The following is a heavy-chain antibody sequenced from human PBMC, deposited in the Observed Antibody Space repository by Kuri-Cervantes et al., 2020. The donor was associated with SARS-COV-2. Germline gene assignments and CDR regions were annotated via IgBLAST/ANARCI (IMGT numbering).Heavy chain of an antibody. D-gene: IGHD3-16*01. J-gene: IGHJ4*02. CDR2: INHSGST. Sequence: SGPTLVKPTQTLTLTCTFSGFSLSTSGMCVSWIRQPPGKGLEWIGEINHSGSTNYNPSLKSRVTISVDTSKNQFSLKLSSVTAADTAVYYCASYDIPRIDYWGQGTLVTVSS. CDR3: ASYDIPRIDY. V-gene: IGHV4-39*07. CDR1: GFSLSTSGM.